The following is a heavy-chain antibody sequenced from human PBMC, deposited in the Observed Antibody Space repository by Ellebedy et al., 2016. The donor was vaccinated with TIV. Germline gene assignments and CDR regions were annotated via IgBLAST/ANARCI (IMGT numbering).Heavy chain of an antibody. J-gene: IGHJ4*02. V-gene: IGHV3-33*01. D-gene: IGHD1-1*01. CDR2: IWYDGSNK. CDR1: GFTFSSYG. CDR3: ARWLMEN. Sequence: GESLKISXAASGFTFSSYGMHWVRQAPGKGLEWVAVIWYDGSNKYYADSVKGRFTISRDNSKNTLYLQMNSLRAEDTAVYYCARWLMENWGQGTLVTVSS.